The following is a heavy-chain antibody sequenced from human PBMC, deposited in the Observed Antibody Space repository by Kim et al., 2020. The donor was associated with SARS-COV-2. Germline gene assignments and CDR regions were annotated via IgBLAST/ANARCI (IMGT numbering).Heavy chain of an antibody. V-gene: IGHV4-39*01. Sequence: SETLSLTCTVSGGSISSSSYYWGWIRQPPGKGLEWIGSIYYSGSTYYNPSLKSRVTISVDTSKNQFSLKLSSVTAADTAVYYCASQNWDIVVVPAAMGEGFDPWGQGTLVTVSS. J-gene: IGHJ5*02. CDR2: IYYSGST. CDR3: ASQNWDIVVVPAAMGEGFDP. CDR1: GGSISSSSYY. D-gene: IGHD2-2*01.